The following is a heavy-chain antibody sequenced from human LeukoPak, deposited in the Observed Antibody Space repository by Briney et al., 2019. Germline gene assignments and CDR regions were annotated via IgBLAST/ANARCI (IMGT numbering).Heavy chain of an antibody. CDR1: GGSISSSSYY. D-gene: IGHD3-22*01. Sequence: SETLSLTCTVSGGSISSSSYYWGWIRQPPGKGLEWIGSIYYSGSTYYNPSLKSRVTISVDTSKNQFSLKLSSVTAADTAVYYCARDDPITTYYYDSSGYYPFDYWGQGTLVTVSS. J-gene: IGHJ4*02. V-gene: IGHV4-39*07. CDR2: IYYSGST. CDR3: ARDDPITTYYYDSSGYYPFDY.